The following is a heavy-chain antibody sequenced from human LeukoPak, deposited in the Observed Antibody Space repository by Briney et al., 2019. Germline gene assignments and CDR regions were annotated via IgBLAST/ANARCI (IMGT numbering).Heavy chain of an antibody. D-gene: IGHD6-13*01. CDR1: GFTFSSYS. CDR2: ISSSSSTI. CDR3: ARGQGSYSSSWYPDNWFDP. Sequence: GGSLRLSCAASGFTFSSYSMNWVRQAPGKGLEWVSYISSSSSTIYYADSVKGRFTISGDNAKNSLYLQMNSLRAEDTAVYYCARGQGSYSSSWYPDNWFDPWGQGTLVTVSS. J-gene: IGHJ5*02. V-gene: IGHV3-48*04.